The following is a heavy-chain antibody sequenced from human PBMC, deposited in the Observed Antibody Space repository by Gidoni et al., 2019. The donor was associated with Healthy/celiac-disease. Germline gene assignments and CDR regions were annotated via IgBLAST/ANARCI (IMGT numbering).Heavy chain of an antibody. V-gene: IGHV3-21*01. Sequence: EVQLVVSGGGLVKPGGSMRLTCAPSGFTFRSYSMNWVRQAPGKGLEWVSSMSSSSSYIYYADSVKGRFTISRDNAKNSLYLQMNSLRAEDTAVYYCARGEGFNSGSYYDELFDYWGQGTLVTVSS. CDR3: ARGEGFNSGSYYDELFDY. J-gene: IGHJ4*02. CDR1: GFTFRSYS. CDR2: MSSSSSYI. D-gene: IGHD1-26*01.